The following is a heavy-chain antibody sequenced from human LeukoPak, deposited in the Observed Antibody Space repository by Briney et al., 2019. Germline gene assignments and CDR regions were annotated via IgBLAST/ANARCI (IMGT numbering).Heavy chain of an antibody. V-gene: IGHV3-43D*03. CDR2: ISWDGGST. CDR3: AKAGITMVRGLIITDYYYYMDV. Sequence: GGSLRLSCAASGFTFDDYAMHWVRQAPGKGLEWVSLISWDGGSTYCADSVKGRFTISRDNSKNSLYLQMNTLRAEDTALYYCAKAGITMVRGLIITDYYYYMDVWGKGTTVTVSS. J-gene: IGHJ6*03. D-gene: IGHD3-10*01. CDR1: GFTFDDYA.